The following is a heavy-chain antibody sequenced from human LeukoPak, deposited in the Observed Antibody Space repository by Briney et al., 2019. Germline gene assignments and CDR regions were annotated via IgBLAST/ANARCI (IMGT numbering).Heavy chain of an antibody. Sequence: PSETLSLTCTVSGGSISSYYWSWIRQPPGKGLEWIGYIYYSGSTNYNPSLKSRVTISVDTSKNQFSLKLSSVTAADTAVYYCAASRFLEWLPDYWGQGTLVTVSS. D-gene: IGHD3-3*01. CDR2: IYYSGST. CDR3: AASRFLEWLPDY. J-gene: IGHJ4*02. V-gene: IGHV4-59*08. CDR1: GGSISSYY.